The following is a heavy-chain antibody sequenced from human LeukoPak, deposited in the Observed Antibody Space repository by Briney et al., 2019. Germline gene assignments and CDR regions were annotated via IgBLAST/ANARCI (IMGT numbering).Heavy chain of an antibody. CDR3: ARVDSGDDAFDI. D-gene: IGHD6-19*01. J-gene: IGHJ3*02. Sequence: GGSLRLSCEGSGFTFSNYWMGWVRQAPGKGLQWVANIKTDGSEKYYVDSVKGRFTISRDNAKNSLYLQMNSLRAEDTAVYYCARVDSGDDAFDIWGQGTMVTVSS. V-gene: IGHV3-7*01. CDR2: IKTDGSEK. CDR1: GFTFSNYW.